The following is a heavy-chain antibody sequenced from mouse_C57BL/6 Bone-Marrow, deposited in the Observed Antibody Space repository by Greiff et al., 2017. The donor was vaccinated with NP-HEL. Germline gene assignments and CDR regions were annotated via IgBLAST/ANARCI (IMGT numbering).Heavy chain of an antibody. CDR2: INPSSGYT. CDR1: GYTFTSYW. V-gene: IGHV1-7*01. Sequence: VQLQQSGAELAKPGASVKLSCKASGYTFTSYWMHWVKQRPGQGLEWIGNINPSSGYTKYNQKFKDKATLTADKSSSTAYMQLSSLTYEDSAVYYCARSAITTVVGEDAMDYWGQGTSVTVSS. CDR3: ARSAITTVVGEDAMDY. D-gene: IGHD1-1*01. J-gene: IGHJ4*01.